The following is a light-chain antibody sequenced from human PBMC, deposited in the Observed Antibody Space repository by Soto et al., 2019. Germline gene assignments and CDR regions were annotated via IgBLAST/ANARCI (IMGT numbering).Light chain of an antibody. J-gene: IGKJ1*01. V-gene: IGKV1-5*03. CDR2: ATS. CDR3: QHQNDFSWT. Sequence: DIHLTQSPSTLSASVGDRVTITCRASQSISILLAWYQQKPGKAPNLLIYATSTLETGVSSRFSGSGSGTEFTLTTSSLPPDDSSTYNCQHQNDFSWTFDQGTKVEIK. CDR1: QSISIL.